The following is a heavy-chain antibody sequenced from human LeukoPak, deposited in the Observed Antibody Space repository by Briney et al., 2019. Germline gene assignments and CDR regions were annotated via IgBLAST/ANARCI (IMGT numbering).Heavy chain of an antibody. CDR3: ARVSRSGAARIDY. Sequence: PGGSLKISCKGSGYSFTSYWIGWVRQMPGKGLEWMGIIYPGDSDTRYSPSFQGQVTISADKSISTAYLQWSSLKASDTAVYYCARVSRSGAARIDYWGQGTLVTVSS. D-gene: IGHD6-6*01. CDR1: GYSFTSYW. V-gene: IGHV5-51*01. CDR2: IYPGDSDT. J-gene: IGHJ4*02.